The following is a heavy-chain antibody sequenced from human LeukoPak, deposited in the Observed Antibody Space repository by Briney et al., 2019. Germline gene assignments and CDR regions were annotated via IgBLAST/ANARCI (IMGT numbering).Heavy chain of an antibody. V-gene: IGHV4-34*01. CDR1: GGSFSGYY. CDR2: INHSGST. CDR3: ACEEDYYYMDV. J-gene: IGHJ6*03. Sequence: SETPSLTCAVYGGSFSGYYWSWIRQPPGKGPEWIGEINHSGSTNYNPSLKSRVTISVDTSKNQFSLKLSSVTAADTAVYYCACEEDYYYMDVWGKGTTVTVSS.